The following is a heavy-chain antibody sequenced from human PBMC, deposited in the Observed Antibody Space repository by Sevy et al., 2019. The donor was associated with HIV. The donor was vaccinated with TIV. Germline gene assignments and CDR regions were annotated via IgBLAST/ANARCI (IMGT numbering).Heavy chain of an antibody. CDR2: ISYDGSNK. J-gene: IGHJ3*02. D-gene: IGHD3-10*01. CDR1: GFTFSSYG. Sequence: GGSLRLSCAASGFTFSSYGMHWVRQAPGKGLEWVAVISYDGSNKYYADSVKGRFTISRENSKNTLYLQMNSLRAEDTAVYYCAKVRPSPGSMVRGGPSAFDIWGQGTMVTVSS. CDR3: AKVRPSPGSMVRGGPSAFDI. V-gene: IGHV3-30*18.